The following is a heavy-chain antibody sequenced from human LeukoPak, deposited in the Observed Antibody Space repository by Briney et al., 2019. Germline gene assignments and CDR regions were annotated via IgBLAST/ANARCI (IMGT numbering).Heavy chain of an antibody. V-gene: IGHV3-23*01. CDR1: GFTFSRSA. CDR3: AKDGLFYDGSEHVYYFDS. CDR2: IIYSGGAT. D-gene: IGHD3-22*01. Sequence: GGSLRLSCAASGFTFSRSAMTWVRQGPGTGLEFVASIIYSGGATYYADSVKGRFTISRDNSKNTLYLQMNSLGAEDTALYYCAKDGLFYDGSEHVYYFDSWGQGTLVTVSS. J-gene: IGHJ4*02.